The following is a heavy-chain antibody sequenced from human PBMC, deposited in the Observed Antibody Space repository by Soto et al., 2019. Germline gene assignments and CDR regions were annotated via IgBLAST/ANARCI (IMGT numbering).Heavy chain of an antibody. CDR3: ARDYYYDSRGYPGAYYYGMDV. D-gene: IGHD3-22*01. J-gene: IGHJ6*02. CDR1: GGSFSGYC. CDR2: IYYSGRT. Sequence: SETLSLTCTVSGGSFSGYCWSWIRQPPGKGLEWIGHIYYSGRTNYNPSLKSRVTISGDTSKNQLSLKLSSVTAADTAVYYCARDYYYDSRGYPGAYYYGMDVWGQGTTVTVSS. V-gene: IGHV4-59*13.